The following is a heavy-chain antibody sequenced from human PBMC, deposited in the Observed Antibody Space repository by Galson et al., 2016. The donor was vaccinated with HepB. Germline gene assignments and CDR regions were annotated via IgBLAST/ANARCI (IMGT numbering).Heavy chain of an antibody. CDR1: GFSFSRYW. J-gene: IGHJ4*02. CDR2: TRNKTKSYTT. D-gene: IGHD3-9*01. CDR3: AKSDILAGYSAFDY. V-gene: IGHV3-72*01. Sequence: SLRLSCAASGFSFSRYWMSWVRQAPGKGLEWVGRTRNKTKSYTTEYAASVEGRFTISRDDSKNSLYLQMNSLRPEDTAVYYCAKSDILAGYSAFDYWGQGTLVTVSS.